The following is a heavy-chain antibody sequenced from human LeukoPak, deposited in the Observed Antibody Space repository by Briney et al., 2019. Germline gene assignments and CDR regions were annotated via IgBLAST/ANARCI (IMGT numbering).Heavy chain of an antibody. CDR2: ISGSGGST. V-gene: IGHV3-23*01. D-gene: IGHD4-17*01. CDR1: GFTFSSYA. Sequence: GGSLRLSCAASGFTFSSYAMSWVRQAPGKGLEWVPAISGSGGSTYYADSVKGRFTISRDNSKNTLYLQMNSLRAEDTAVYYCAKDSTDYGDYYYYGMDVWGQGTTVTVSS. CDR3: AKDSTDYGDYYYYGMDV. J-gene: IGHJ6*02.